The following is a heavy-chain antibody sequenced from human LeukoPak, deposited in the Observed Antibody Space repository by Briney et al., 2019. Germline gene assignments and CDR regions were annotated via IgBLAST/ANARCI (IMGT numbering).Heavy chain of an antibody. Sequence: PSETLSLTCTVSGGSISSSSYYWGWIRQPPGKGLEWIGSIYYSGSTYYNPSLKSRVTISVDTSKNQFSLKLSSVTAADTAVYYCARVTRVGATTKGAFDIWGQGTMVTVSS. CDR1: GGSISSSSYY. J-gene: IGHJ3*02. D-gene: IGHD1-26*01. V-gene: IGHV4-39*07. CDR3: ARVTRVGATTKGAFDI. CDR2: IYYSGST.